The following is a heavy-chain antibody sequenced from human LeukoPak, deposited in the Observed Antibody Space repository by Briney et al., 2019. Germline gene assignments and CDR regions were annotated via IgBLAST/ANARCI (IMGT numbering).Heavy chain of an antibody. J-gene: IGHJ5*02. V-gene: IGHV4-34*01. Sequence: SETLSLTCAVYGGSFSGYYWSWIRQPPGKGLEWIGEINHSGSTNYSPSLKSRVTISVDTSKNQFSLKLSSVTAADTAVHYCARGPPGLGFWFDPWGQGTLVTVSS. CDR1: GGSFSGYY. D-gene: IGHD3/OR15-3a*01. CDR2: INHSGST. CDR3: ARGPPGLGFWFDP.